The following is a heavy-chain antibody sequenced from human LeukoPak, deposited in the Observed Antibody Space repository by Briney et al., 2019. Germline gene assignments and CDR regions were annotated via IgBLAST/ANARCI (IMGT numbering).Heavy chain of an antibody. V-gene: IGHV4-31*03. Sequence: SQTLSLTCTVSGGSISSGGYYWSWIRQHPGKGLEWIGYIYYSGSTYYNPSLKSRVTISVDKSKNQFSLKLTSVTAADTAVYYCARITDLSVATDYWGQGTLVTVSS. CDR2: IYYSGST. CDR3: ARITDLSVATDY. D-gene: IGHD6-19*01. CDR1: GGSISSGGYY. J-gene: IGHJ4*02.